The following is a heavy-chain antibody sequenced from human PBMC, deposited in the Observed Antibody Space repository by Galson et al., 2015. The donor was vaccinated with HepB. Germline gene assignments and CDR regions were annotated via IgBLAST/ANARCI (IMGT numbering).Heavy chain of an antibody. J-gene: IGHJ3*02. CDR1: GYTFTSYG. Sequence: SVKVSCKASGYTFTSYGISWVRQAPGQGLEWMGWISAYNGNTNYAQKLQGRVTMTTDTSTSTAYMELRSLRSDDTAVYYCARDLAPDYGDYVLGAFDIWGQGTMVTVSS. D-gene: IGHD4-17*01. CDR3: ARDLAPDYGDYVLGAFDI. CDR2: ISAYNGNT. V-gene: IGHV1-18*04.